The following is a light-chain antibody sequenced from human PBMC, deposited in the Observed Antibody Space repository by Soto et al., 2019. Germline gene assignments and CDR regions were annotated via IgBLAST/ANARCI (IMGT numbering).Light chain of an antibody. J-gene: IGLJ3*02. V-gene: IGLV1-40*01. CDR2: GNS. CDR3: LVYGRGGTLM. CDR1: SSNIGANYD. Sequence: QSVLTQPPSVSGAPGQGVTISCTGGSSNIGANYDVHWYQQLPGTAPKVLIYGNSNRPSGVPDRFSGSKSGTSASLAITGLQVEDDADYYCLVYGRGGTLMFGGGTKLTVL.